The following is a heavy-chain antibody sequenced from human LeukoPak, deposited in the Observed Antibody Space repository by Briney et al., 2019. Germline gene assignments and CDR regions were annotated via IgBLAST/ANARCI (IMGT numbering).Heavy chain of an antibody. Sequence: SETLSLTCAVYGGSFSGYYCSWLRQPPGKGLEWIGEINDSGSTNYNPSLKSRVTISVDTSKNQFSLKLSSVTAADTAVYYCARGRATVTTFVSYYHGMDVWGQGTTVTVSS. CDR2: INDSGST. J-gene: IGHJ6*02. CDR1: GGSFSGYY. D-gene: IGHD4-17*01. CDR3: ARGRATVTTFVSYYHGMDV. V-gene: IGHV4-34*01.